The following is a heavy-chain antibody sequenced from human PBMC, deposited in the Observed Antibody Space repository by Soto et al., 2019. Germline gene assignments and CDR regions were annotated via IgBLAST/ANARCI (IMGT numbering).Heavy chain of an antibody. CDR3: ARGRRIMITFGGVIVMSYYGMDV. Sequence: ASVKVSCKASGYTFTGYYMHWVLQAPGQGLEWMGWINPNSGGTNYAQKFQGWVTMTRDTSISTAYMELSRLRSDDTAVYYCARGRRIMITFGGVIVMSYYGMDVWGQGTTVTVSS. CDR2: INPNSGGT. V-gene: IGHV1-2*04. D-gene: IGHD3-16*02. CDR1: GYTFTGYY. J-gene: IGHJ6*02.